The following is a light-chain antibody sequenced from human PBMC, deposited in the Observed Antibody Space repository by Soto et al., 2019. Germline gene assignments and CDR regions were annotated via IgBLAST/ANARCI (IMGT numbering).Light chain of an antibody. CDR1: QSVSSSY. V-gene: IGKV3-20*01. Sequence: EIVLTQSPGTLSLSPGERATLSCRASQSVSSSYLAWYQQKPGQAPRLLIYGASSRATGIPDRFSGSGSGTGFTLTISRLEPEDFGVYYCQQYGSVTWTFGQVTKVEIK. CDR3: QQYGSVTWT. J-gene: IGKJ1*01. CDR2: GAS.